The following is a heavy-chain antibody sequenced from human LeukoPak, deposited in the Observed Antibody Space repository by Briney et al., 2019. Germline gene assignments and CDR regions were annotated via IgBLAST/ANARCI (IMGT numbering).Heavy chain of an antibody. CDR2: VYYSGTT. Sequence: SETLSLTCTVSGGSMSGSNYYWGWIRQPPGKGPEWLGSVYYSGTTHYNPSLMSRVTISVQSLKNQFFLKLNSVTAADTAVYYCARHPPGDSNRWSNWFDPWGQGILVTVSS. CDR3: ARHPPGDSNRWSNWFDP. D-gene: IGHD4-11*01. CDR1: GGSMSGSNYY. J-gene: IGHJ5*02. V-gene: IGHV4-39*01.